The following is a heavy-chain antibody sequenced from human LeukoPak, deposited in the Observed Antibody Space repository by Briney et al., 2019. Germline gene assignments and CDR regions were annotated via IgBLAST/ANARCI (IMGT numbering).Heavy chain of an antibody. D-gene: IGHD1-1*01. CDR3: ARGGTAAYSLFYCCYGMDV. CDR1: GYTFTSYY. CDR2: INPSGGST. Sequence: ASVKVSCKASGYTFTSYYMHWVRQAPGQGLEWMGIINPSGGSTSNAQKFQGRVTMTRDTSTSTVYMELSSLRPEATAVYYCARGGTAAYSLFYCCYGMDVWGQGTTITVSS. V-gene: IGHV1-46*01. J-gene: IGHJ6*02.